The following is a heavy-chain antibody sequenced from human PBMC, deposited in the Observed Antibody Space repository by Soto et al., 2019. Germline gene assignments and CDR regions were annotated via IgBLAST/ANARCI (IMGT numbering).Heavy chain of an antibody. CDR2: ISYDGSNK. CDR3: ARDMVHSSSWYLWMGGMDV. D-gene: IGHD6-13*01. CDR1: GFTFSSYA. Sequence: GGSLRLSCAASGFTFSSYAMHWVRQAPGKGLEWVAVISYDGSNKYYADSVKGRFTISRDNSKNTLYLQMNSLRAEDTAVYYCARDMVHSSSWYLWMGGMDVWGQGTTVTVSS. J-gene: IGHJ6*02. V-gene: IGHV3-30-3*01.